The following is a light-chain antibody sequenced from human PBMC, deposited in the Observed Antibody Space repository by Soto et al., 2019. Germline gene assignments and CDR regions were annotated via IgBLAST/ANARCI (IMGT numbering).Light chain of an antibody. CDR2: AAS. CDR1: QSVDSN. CDR3: QKYIDGPLYT. Sequence: EIVMTQSPNTVSVSPGDRATLSCRASQSVDSNLAWYQQRPGQAPRLLISAASTRAPGIQARFSGSGSGKNFTLSISGLHSEDFAVYYWQKYIDGPLYTFGQGTKLEMK. V-gene: IGKV3-15*01. J-gene: IGKJ2*01.